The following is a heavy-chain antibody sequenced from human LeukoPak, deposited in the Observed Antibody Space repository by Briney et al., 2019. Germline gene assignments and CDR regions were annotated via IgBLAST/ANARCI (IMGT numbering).Heavy chain of an antibody. J-gene: IGHJ4*02. D-gene: IGHD4/OR15-4a*01. V-gene: IGHV4-30-4*01. Sequence: SETLSLTCTVSGGSTSSGDYYWSWIRQPPGKGLEWIGYIYYSGSTYYNPSLKSRVTISVDTSKNQFSLKLSSVTAADTAVYYCARDRDYAFDYWGQGTLVTVSS. CDR1: GGSTSSGDYY. CDR3: ARDRDYAFDY. CDR2: IYYSGST.